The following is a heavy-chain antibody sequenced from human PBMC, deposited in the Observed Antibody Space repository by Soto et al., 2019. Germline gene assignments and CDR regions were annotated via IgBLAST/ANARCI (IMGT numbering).Heavy chain of an antibody. Sequence: QVQLVESGGGVVQPGRSLRLSCEASGFTFSGYGMPWVRQAPGKGLEWVAGISYYGTNEYYEDSVKGRFTNSRDNSKNTLYLQMKSLRIEDTAGYFCAKEDPSGRYSLDYWGQGSQVTVSS. V-gene: IGHV3-30*18. D-gene: IGHD1-26*01. CDR3: AKEDPSGRYSLDY. J-gene: IGHJ4*02. CDR1: GFTFSGYG. CDR2: ISYYGTNE.